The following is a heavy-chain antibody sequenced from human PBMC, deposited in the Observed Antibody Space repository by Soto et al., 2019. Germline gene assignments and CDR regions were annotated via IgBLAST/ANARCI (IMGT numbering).Heavy chain of an antibody. CDR3: ARDSIAVAGSWVYYYGMDV. V-gene: IGHV4-59*01. J-gene: IGHJ6*02. CDR2: IYYSGST. Sequence: PSETLSLICTVSGGSISSYYWSWIRQPPGKGLEWIGYIYYSGSTNYNPSLKSRVTISVDTSKNQFSLKLSSVTAADTAVYYCARDSIAVAGSWVYYYGMDVWGQGTTVTVSS. CDR1: GGSISSYY. D-gene: IGHD6-19*01.